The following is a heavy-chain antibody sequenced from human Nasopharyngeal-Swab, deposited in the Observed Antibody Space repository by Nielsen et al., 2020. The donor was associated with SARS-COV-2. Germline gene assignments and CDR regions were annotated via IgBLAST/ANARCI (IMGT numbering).Heavy chain of an antibody. J-gene: IGHJ4*02. V-gene: IGHV3-9*01. CDR2: ISWNSGSI. Sequence: GGSLRLSCVVSGFTFDDYGMHWVRQAPGKGLEWVSGISWNSGSIDYADFVKGRFTISRDNAKNSLYLQMNSLRAEDTALYFCAKDYEANPFYDSSGFLDYWGQGTLVTVSS. CDR3: AKDYEANPFYDSSGFLDY. D-gene: IGHD3-22*01. CDR1: GFTFDDYG.